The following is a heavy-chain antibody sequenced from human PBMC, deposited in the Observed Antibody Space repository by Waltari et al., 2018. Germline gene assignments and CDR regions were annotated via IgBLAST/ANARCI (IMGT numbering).Heavy chain of an antibody. V-gene: IGHV4-39*01. Sequence: QLQLQESGPGLVKPSETLSLTCTVSGGSISSSSYYWGWIRQPPGKGLEWFGSIYYSGSTYSTPSLKIRVTISVDTSKNQFSLKLSSVTAADTAVYYCARHGDYWGQGTLVTVSS. CDR1: GGSISSSSYY. CDR2: IYYSGST. CDR3: ARHGDY. J-gene: IGHJ4*02.